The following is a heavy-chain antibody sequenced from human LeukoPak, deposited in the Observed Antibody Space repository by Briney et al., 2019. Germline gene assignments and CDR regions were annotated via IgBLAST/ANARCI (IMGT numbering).Heavy chain of an antibody. CDR1: GGSISSGDYY. CDR2: IKEDGGEK. D-gene: IGHD3-10*01. J-gene: IGHJ4*01. Sequence: PSETLSLTCTVSGGSISSGDYYWSWIRQPPGKGLEWVANIKEDGGEKSYVASVKGRFTISRDNAKNSLFLQMNSLRAEDTAVYYCARGPYYYGPETYQYFDYWGHGILVTVSS. CDR3: ARGPYYYGPETYQYFDY. V-gene: IGHV3-7*01.